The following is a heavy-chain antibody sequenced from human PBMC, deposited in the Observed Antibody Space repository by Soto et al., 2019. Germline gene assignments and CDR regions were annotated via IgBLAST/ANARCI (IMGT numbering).Heavy chain of an antibody. Sequence: QLQLQESGPGLVKPSETLSLTCTVSGGSISSSSYYWGWIRQPPVKGLEWIGSIYYSGSTYYNPSLKSRVTISVDTSKNQLSLKLSSVTAADTAVYYCARRGYYAISAFDIWGQGTMVTVSS. D-gene: IGHD2-8*01. CDR3: ARRGYYAISAFDI. J-gene: IGHJ3*02. CDR2: IYYSGST. V-gene: IGHV4-39*01. CDR1: GGSISSSSYY.